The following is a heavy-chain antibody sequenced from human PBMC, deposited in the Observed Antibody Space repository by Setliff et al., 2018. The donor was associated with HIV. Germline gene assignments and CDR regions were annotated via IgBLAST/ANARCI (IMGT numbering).Heavy chain of an antibody. D-gene: IGHD2-15*01. Sequence: ASVKVSCKASGYTFTIYDITWVRQAPGQGLEWMGWISAYNGNTSYAQKFQGRVTMTRDTSTSTAYMELSSLGSEDTAVYYCALGYCSVGSCYSVDFDYWGQGTLVTVSS. CDR2: ISAYNGNT. CDR3: ALGYCSVGSCYSVDFDY. J-gene: IGHJ4*02. V-gene: IGHV1-18*01. CDR1: GYTFTIYD.